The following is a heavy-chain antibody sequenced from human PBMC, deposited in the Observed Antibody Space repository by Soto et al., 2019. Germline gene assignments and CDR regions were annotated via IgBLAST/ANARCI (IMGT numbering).Heavy chain of an antibody. D-gene: IGHD5-18*01. CDR1: GFTFSDYY. Sequence: QVQLVESGGGLVKPGGSLRLSCAASGFTFSDYYMSWIRQAPGKGLEWVSYISSSSSYTNYADSVKGRFTISRNNAKNSLYRQMNRLRAEDTAVYYCAREGGRGYSYGRGDYWGQGTLVTVSS. J-gene: IGHJ4*02. CDR2: ISSSSSYT. CDR3: AREGGRGYSYGRGDY. V-gene: IGHV3-11*05.